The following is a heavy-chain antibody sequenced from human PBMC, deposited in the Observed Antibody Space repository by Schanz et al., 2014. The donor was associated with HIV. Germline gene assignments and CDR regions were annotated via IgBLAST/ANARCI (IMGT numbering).Heavy chain of an antibody. J-gene: IGHJ6*02. CDR1: GYTFITYG. CDR3: ARGARYGMDV. V-gene: IGHV1-18*01. CDR2: ISGYNGNT. Sequence: QVQLVQSGTEVKKPGASVKVSCKTSGYTFITYGISWVRQAPGQGLEWLGWISGYNGNTKYAERLQGRVTVTKDTSTTTAYMELRSLRSDDTAVYYCARGARYGMDVWGQGTTVTVSS.